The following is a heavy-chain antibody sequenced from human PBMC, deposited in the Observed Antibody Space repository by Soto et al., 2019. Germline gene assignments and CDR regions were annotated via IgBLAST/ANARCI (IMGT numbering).Heavy chain of an antibody. J-gene: IGHJ6*02. CDR3: AREGVAPYYYYGMDV. CDR2: ISTYNGDT. Sequence: QVQLVQSGAEVKKPGASVKVSCKASGYTFTRSGISWVRQAPGQGLEWMGWISTYNGDTNYAQTFQGRVTMTTDTSTSTVYMELRSLRSADTDVYYCAREGVAPYYYYGMDVWGQGTPVTVSS. CDR1: GYTFTRSG. D-gene: IGHD5-12*01. V-gene: IGHV1-18*01.